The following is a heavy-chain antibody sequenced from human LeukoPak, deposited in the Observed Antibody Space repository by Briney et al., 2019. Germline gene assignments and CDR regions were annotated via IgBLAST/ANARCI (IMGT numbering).Heavy chain of an antibody. CDR1: GFTFSSYW. J-gene: IGHJ4*02. V-gene: IGHV3-7*01. CDR2: IMQDGSEK. Sequence: GGSLRLSCAASGFTFSSYWMSWVRQAPGKGLEWVANIMQDGSEKYYVDSVKGRFTISRDNAKNSLYLQMNSLRAEDTAVYYCARLPAYCSSTSCYYDYWGQGTLVTVSS. D-gene: IGHD2-2*01. CDR3: ARLPAYCSSTSCYYDY.